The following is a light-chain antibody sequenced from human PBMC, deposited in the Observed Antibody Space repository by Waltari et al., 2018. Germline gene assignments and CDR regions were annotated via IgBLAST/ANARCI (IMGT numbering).Light chain of an antibody. CDR3: QQSYNIPRT. CDR1: QSISSH. CDR2: DSS. V-gene: IGKV1-39*01. J-gene: IGKJ1*01. Sequence: DIQMTQSPSSLSASVGDRVTITCRSSQSISSHLNWYQQRPGKAPKLLIYDSSSLQSGVPSMFRVSGSETDFTLLISSLQPEDFATYYCQQSYNIPRTFGQGTKVEIK.